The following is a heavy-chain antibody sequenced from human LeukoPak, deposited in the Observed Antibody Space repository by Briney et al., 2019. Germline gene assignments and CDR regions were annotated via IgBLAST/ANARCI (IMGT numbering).Heavy chain of an antibody. J-gene: IGHJ4*02. V-gene: IGHV4-59*08. CDR3: ARQLNGWYTIDY. Sequence: SETLSFTCTVSGDSISRYYWGWIRQPPGRGLEWIGYMYYSGSTNYNPSLKSRVTISVDTSKKHFSLKLTSVTAADTAVYYCARQLNGWYTIDYWGQGTPVTVSS. CDR2: MYYSGST. CDR1: GDSISRYY. D-gene: IGHD6-19*01.